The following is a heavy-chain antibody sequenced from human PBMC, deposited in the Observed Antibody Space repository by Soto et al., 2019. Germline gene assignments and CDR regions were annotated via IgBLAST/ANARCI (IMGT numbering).Heavy chain of an antibody. CDR1: GGSISSSSYY. Sequence: QLQLQESGPGLVKPSETLSLTCTVSGGSISSSSYYWGWIRQPPGKGREWIGSIYYSGSTYYNPSLKGRVTISVDTSKNQFSLKLSSVTAADTAVYYCARRAMVRGWSWFDPWGQGTLVTVSS. CDR2: IYYSGST. CDR3: ARRAMVRGWSWFDP. J-gene: IGHJ5*02. V-gene: IGHV4-39*01. D-gene: IGHD3-10*01.